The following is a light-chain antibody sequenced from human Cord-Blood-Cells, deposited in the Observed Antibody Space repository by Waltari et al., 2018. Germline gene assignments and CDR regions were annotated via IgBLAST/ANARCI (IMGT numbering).Light chain of an antibody. Sequence: QSALTQPASVHGSPGQPITIPCPGPSSDVGGYTNFSWYQQHPGKAPKLMIYEVSNRPSGVSNRFSGSKSGNTASLTISGLQAEDEADYYCSSYTSSSTYVFRTGTKVTVL. CDR3: SSYTSSSTYV. J-gene: IGLJ1*01. V-gene: IGLV2-14*01. CDR2: EVS. CDR1: SSDVGGYTN.